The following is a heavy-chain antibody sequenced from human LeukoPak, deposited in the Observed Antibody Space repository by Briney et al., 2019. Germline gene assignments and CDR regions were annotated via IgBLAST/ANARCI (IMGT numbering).Heavy chain of an antibody. D-gene: IGHD4-17*01. CDR2: IYFNGNT. V-gene: IGHV4-4*07. Sequence: PSETLSLTCTVSGGSISTYFWTWIRQPAGKGLEWIGRIYFNGNTNYNPSLKSRVSMSVDTSKNQFSLKLSSVTAADTAIYYCARGGEAGLADWGQGTLVTVSS. J-gene: IGHJ4*02. CDR1: GGSISTYF. CDR3: ARGGEAGLAD.